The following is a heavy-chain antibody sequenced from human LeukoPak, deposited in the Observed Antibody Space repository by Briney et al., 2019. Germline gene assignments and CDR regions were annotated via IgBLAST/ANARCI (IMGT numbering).Heavy chain of an antibody. J-gene: IGHJ4*02. CDR3: ARVAYYYATIYFDY. CDR2: IKQDGSEK. V-gene: IGHV3-7*01. CDR1: GFTFSSYW. Sequence: PGGSLRLSCAASGFTFSSYWMSWVRQAPGKGLEWVANIKQDGSEKYYVDSVKGRFTISRDNAKNSLYLQMNSLRAEDTAVYYCARVAYYYATIYFDYWGQGTLVTVSS. D-gene: IGHD3-10*01.